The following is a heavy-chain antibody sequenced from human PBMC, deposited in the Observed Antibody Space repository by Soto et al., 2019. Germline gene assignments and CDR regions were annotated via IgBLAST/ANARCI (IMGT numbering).Heavy chain of an antibody. J-gene: IGHJ4*02. Sequence: GASVKVSCKASGNTVPNYAIHWVRQAPGQRLEWMGWINGGNGNTYYSEHFQGRVTFTRDTAAGTVYMQPSSLTSEDTAVYYCARDASGFGGSHYIYFFNSGGQGALVTVSS. D-gene: IGHD1-26*01. CDR3: ARDASGFGGSHYIYFFNS. CDR1: GNTVPNYA. V-gene: IGHV1-3*01. CDR2: INGGNGNT.